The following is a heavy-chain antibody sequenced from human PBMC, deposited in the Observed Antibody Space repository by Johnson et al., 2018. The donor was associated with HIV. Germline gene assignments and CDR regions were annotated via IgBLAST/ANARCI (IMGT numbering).Heavy chain of an antibody. D-gene: IGHD5-18*01. Sequence: QMLLVESGGGVVQPGRSLRLSCAASGFTFSSYAIHWVRQAPGKGREWVAVISNDGSNKNYADSVRGRFAISRDNSKNTLYLQMNSLRGEDTAVYYCGRPRIQLWSLDAFDIWGQGTMVTVSS. CDR2: ISNDGSNK. J-gene: IGHJ3*02. CDR1: GFTFSSYA. V-gene: IGHV3-30*09. CDR3: GRPRIQLWSLDAFDI.